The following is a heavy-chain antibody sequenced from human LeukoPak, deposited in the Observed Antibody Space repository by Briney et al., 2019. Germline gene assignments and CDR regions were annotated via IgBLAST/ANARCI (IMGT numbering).Heavy chain of an antibody. Sequence: GGSLRLSCAASGFTFSSYAMHWVRQAPGKGLEYVSAISSNGGSTYYANSVKGRFTISRDNSESTLYLQMGSLRAEDMAVYYCARDLYWGSGYYYMDVWGTGTTVTVSS. D-gene: IGHD3-10*01. CDR3: ARDLYWGSGYYYMDV. J-gene: IGHJ6*03. CDR2: ISSNGGST. CDR1: GFTFSSYA. V-gene: IGHV3-64*01.